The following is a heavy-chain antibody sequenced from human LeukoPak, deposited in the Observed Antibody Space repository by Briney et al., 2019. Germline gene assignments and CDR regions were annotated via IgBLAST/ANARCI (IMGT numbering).Heavy chain of an antibody. Sequence: ASVKVSCKASGYTFTVYNIHWVRQAPGQGLEWMGRINPSGGSTIYAQKFQGRVTKTSDTSTTTVYMEMNSLRPEDTAVYSCARRYSGYDFGYWGQGTLVTVSS. V-gene: IGHV1-46*01. CDR3: ARRYSGYDFGY. CDR1: GYTFTVYN. J-gene: IGHJ4*02. D-gene: IGHD5-12*01. CDR2: INPSGGST.